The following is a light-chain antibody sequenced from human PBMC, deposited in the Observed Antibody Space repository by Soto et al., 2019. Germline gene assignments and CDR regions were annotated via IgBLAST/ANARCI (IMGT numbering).Light chain of an antibody. Sequence: EIVLTQSPGSLSLSPGERATLSCRASQSVSINYLAWYQQKPGQAPRLLIYGTSSRATGIPDRFSGSGSGTDFTLTISRLEPEDFAVYYCQQYGSSPGLFTFGPGTKVEIK. CDR1: QSVSINY. V-gene: IGKV3-20*01. CDR2: GTS. CDR3: QQYGSSPGLFT. J-gene: IGKJ3*01.